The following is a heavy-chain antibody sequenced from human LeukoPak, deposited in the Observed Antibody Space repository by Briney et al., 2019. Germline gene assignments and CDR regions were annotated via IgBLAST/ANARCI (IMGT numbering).Heavy chain of an antibody. CDR1: GNTFTDYY. V-gene: IGHV1-69-2*01. CDR3: AGNRYSYAGALDY. D-gene: IGHD5-18*01. J-gene: IGHJ4*02. Sequence: ASVKISCKVSGNTFTDYYMHWVQQAPGKGLEWMGLVDPEDGETIYAEEFQGRVTITADTSADTAYMELSSLRSEDTAVYYCAGNRYSYAGALDYWGQGTLVTVSS. CDR2: VDPEDGET.